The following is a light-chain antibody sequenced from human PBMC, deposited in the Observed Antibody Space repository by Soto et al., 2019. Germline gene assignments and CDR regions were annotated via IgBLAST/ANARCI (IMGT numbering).Light chain of an antibody. Sequence: DIQLTQSPSFLSASVGDRVTITCRASQGISSYLAWYQQKPGKAPKLLIYAASTLQSGVPSRFSGSGSGTEFTLTISCLQPEDFATFYCQQLHSYPITFGQGPRLEIQ. CDR3: QQLHSYPIT. CDR2: AAS. J-gene: IGKJ5*01. V-gene: IGKV1-9*01. CDR1: QGISSY.